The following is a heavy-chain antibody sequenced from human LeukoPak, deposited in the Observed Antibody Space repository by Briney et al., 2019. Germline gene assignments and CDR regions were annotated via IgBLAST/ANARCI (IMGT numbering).Heavy chain of an antibody. CDR1: GFTFSSYA. V-gene: IGHV3-30-3*01. Sequence: GGSLRLSCAASGFTFSSYAKHWVRQAPGKGLEWVAVISYDGSNKYYADSVKGRFTISRDNSKNTLYLQMNSLRAEDTAVYYCARDLADAYYYGLDVWGQGTTVTVSS. CDR2: ISYDGSNK. CDR3: ARDLADAYYYGLDV. D-gene: IGHD6-13*01. J-gene: IGHJ6*02.